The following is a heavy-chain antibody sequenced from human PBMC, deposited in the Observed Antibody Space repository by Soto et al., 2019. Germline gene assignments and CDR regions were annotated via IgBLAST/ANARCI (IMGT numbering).Heavy chain of an antibody. Sequence: QITLKESGPTLVKPTQTLTLTCTFSGFSLSTSGVGVGWIRQPPGKALEWLALIYWDDDKRYSPSLKSRLTITKDTSKNQVVLTIPNMDPVDTATYYCALTYYGSGSYYNVRWFDPWGQGTLVTVSS. D-gene: IGHD3-10*01. J-gene: IGHJ5*02. CDR1: GFSLSTSGVG. CDR2: IYWDDDK. V-gene: IGHV2-5*02. CDR3: ALTYYGSGSYYNVRWFDP.